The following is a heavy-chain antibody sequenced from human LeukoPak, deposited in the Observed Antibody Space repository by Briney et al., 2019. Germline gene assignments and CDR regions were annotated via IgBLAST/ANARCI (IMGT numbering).Heavy chain of an antibody. CDR3: ARKTLTNAFDI. J-gene: IGHJ3*02. V-gene: IGHV4-34*01. Sequence: SETLSLTCAVYGGSLSGYYWSWIRQPPGKGLEWIGEINHSGSTNYNPSLKSRVTISIDKSKNQFSLKLSSVTAADTAVYYCARKTLTNAFDIWGQGTMVTVSS. CDR1: GGSLSGYY. CDR2: INHSGST.